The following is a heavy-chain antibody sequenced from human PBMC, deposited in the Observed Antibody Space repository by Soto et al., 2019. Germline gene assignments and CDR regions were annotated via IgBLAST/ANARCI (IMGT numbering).Heavy chain of an antibody. CDR1: GDSISSVDYF. J-gene: IGHJ5*01. D-gene: IGHD2-15*01. V-gene: IGHV4-30-4*01. CDR3: ARGRYCLTGRCFPNWFDS. Sequence: NPSETLSVTCSVSGDSISSVDYFWAWIRQPPGQALEYIGYIYKSATTYYNPSFESRVAISLDTSKSQFSLNVTSVTAADTAVYFCARGRYCLTGRCFPNWFDSWGQGTLVTVSS. CDR2: IYKSATT.